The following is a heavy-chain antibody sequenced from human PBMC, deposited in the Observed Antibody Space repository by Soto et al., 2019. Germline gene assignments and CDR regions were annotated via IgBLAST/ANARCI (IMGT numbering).Heavy chain of an antibody. CDR2: IIPIFGTA. D-gene: IGHD3-22*01. Sequence: QVQLVQSGAEVKKPGSSVKVSCKASGGTFSSYAISWVRQAPGQGLEWMGGIIPIFGTANYAQKFQGRVTSTADKSTSTAYMELSSLRSEDTAVYYCARANYYDSSGPGEGWFDPWGQGTLVTVSS. CDR1: GGTFSSYA. V-gene: IGHV1-69*06. CDR3: ARANYYDSSGPGEGWFDP. J-gene: IGHJ5*02.